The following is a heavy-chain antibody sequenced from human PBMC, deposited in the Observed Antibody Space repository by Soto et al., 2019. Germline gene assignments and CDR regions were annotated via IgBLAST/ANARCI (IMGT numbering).Heavy chain of an antibody. D-gene: IGHD1-26*01. V-gene: IGHV3-53*01. Sequence: LRLSCAASGFTVSSNYMSWVRQAPGKGLEWVSVIYSGGSTYYADSVKGRFTISRDNSKQTAYLEMKSLRAEDTAVYYCGRDPYSGARYYLGLWGQGTQGTVSS. CDR1: GFTVSSNY. CDR3: GRDPYSGARYYLGL. CDR2: IYSGGST. J-gene: IGHJ4*02.